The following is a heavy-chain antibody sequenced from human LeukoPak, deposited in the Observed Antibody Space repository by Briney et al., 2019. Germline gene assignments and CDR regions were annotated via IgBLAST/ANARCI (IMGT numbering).Heavy chain of an antibody. D-gene: IGHD3-10*01. Sequence: ASVKVSCKASGYTFTSYAIHWVRQAPGQRLEWMGWINAGNGNTKYSQEFQDRVTITRDTSASTAYMELNSLRAEDTAVYYCAKDLGLIWFGELNWGQGTLVTVSS. V-gene: IGHV1-3*03. CDR3: AKDLGLIWFGELN. CDR2: INAGNGNT. CDR1: GYTFTSYA. J-gene: IGHJ4*02.